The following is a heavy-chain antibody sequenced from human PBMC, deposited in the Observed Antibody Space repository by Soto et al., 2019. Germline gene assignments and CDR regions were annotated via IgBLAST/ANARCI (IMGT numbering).Heavy chain of an antibody. J-gene: IGHJ6*02. V-gene: IGHV3-74*01. CDR2: INSDGSST. CDR3: CITIFGVGVEYYGMDV. D-gene: IGHD3-3*01. CDR1: GFTFSSYW. Sequence: PWGSLRLSCAASGFTFSSYWMHWVRQAPGKGLVWVSRINSDGSSTSYADSVKGRFTISRDNAKNTLYLQMNSLRAEDTAVYYCCITIFGVGVEYYGMDVWGQGTTVTVSS.